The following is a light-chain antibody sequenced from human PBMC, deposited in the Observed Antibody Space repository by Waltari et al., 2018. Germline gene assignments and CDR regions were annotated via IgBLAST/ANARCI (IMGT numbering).Light chain of an antibody. Sequence: EVVMTQSPVTLSVSPGERATLSCRASQSVSNNLAWYQHKPGQAPRLVMYDASTRASGLPARFSGTGSGREFTLTSNSLQSEDVAIYYCQQYSNWPPWTFGQGTTVEIK. CDR1: QSVSNN. CDR3: QQYSNWPPWT. J-gene: IGKJ1*01. CDR2: DAS. V-gene: IGKV3-15*01.